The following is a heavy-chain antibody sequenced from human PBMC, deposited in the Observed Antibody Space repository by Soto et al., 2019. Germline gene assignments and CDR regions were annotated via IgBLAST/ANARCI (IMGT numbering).Heavy chain of an antibody. CDR2: IYYGGTS. V-gene: IGHV4-61*08. CDR3: ARLGAYYQSLDP. CDR1: GFSLSTSGMC. J-gene: IGHJ5*02. D-gene: IGHD2-21*01. Sequence: GSGPTLVNPTQTLTLTCTFSGFSLSTSGMCVSWIRQPPGKALEWVGYIYYGGTSSYNPSLKSRVTISLDTSKSQVSLRLSSVTAAAPAVYYCARLGAYYQSLDPWGRGTLVTVSS.